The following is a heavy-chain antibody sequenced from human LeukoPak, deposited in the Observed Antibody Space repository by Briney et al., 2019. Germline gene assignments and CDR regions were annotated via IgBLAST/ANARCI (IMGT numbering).Heavy chain of an antibody. J-gene: IGHJ4*02. CDR2: IRYDGSNK. CDR1: GFTFSSYG. D-gene: IGHD2-2*01. Sequence: PGGSLRLSCAASGFTFSSYGMHWVRQAPGKGLEWVAFIRYDGSNKYYADSVKGRFTISRDNSKNTLYLQMNSLRAEDTAVYYCAKDWTRGAVVPAASVDYWGQGTLVTVSS. CDR3: AKDWTRGAVVPAASVDY. V-gene: IGHV3-30*02.